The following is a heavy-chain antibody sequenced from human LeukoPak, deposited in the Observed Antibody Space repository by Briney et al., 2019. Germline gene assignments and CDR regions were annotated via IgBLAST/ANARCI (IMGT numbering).Heavy chain of an antibody. CDR2: IHHDASGS. J-gene: IGHJ4*02. CDR3: VKDLRGGGYYTSFDY. CDR1: GFTFGSYS. Sequence: GGSLRLSCSASGFTFGSYSMHWLRQAPGKGPEFVSAIHHDASGSFYADSVKGRFIISRDNSKSILYLEMSGLKPEDTAVYYCVKDLRGGGYYTSFDYWGQGTLVTVSS. V-gene: IGHV3-64D*09. D-gene: IGHD3-10*01.